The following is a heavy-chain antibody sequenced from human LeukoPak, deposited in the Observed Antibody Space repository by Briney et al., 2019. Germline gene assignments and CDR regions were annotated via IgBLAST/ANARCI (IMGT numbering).Heavy chain of an antibody. CDR2: IYTSGST. CDR1: GGSISSYY. J-gene: IGHJ4*02. D-gene: IGHD3-22*01. V-gene: IGHV4-4*07. CDR3: ASLRGYYDSSGLTSYY. Sequence: SETLSLTCTVSGGSISSYYWSWIRQPAGKGLEWIGRIYTSGSTNYNPSLKSRVTMSVDTSKNQFSLKLSSVTAADTAVYYCASLRGYYDSSGLTSYYWGQGTLVTVSS.